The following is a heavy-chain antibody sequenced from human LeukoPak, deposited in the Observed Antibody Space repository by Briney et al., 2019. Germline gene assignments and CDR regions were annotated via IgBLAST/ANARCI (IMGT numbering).Heavy chain of an antibody. CDR1: GYTFTSYG. J-gene: IGHJ4*02. D-gene: IGHD2-21*02. CDR2: ISAYNGNT. Sequence: GASVKVSCKASGYTFTSYGISWVRQAPGQGLEWMGWISAYNGNTNYAQKLQGRVTMTTDTSTSTAYMELRSLRSDDTAVYYCARGKYCGGSCYGGTDYWGQGTLVTVSS. CDR3: ARGKYCGGSCYGGTDY. V-gene: IGHV1-18*01.